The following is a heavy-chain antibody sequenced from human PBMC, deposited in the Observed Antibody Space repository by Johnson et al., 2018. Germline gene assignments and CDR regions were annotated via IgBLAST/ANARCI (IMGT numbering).Heavy chain of an antibody. D-gene: IGHD3-22*01. J-gene: IGHJ1*01. CDR1: GFTFNNYA. V-gene: IGHV3-30-3*01. CDR2: ISYDGSKK. Sequence: QVQLVQSGGGVVQPGRSLRLSCAVSGFTFNNYAMHWVRQAPGKGLEWVAIISYDGSKKYSAASVKGRFPISRDNSKNTLYLQMNSLGVEDTAVYYCAKDKGPTMIRCFQHWGQGTLVTVSS. CDR3: AKDKGPTMIRCFQH.